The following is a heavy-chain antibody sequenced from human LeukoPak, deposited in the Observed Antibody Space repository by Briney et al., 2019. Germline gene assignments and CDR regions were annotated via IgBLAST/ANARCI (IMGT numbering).Heavy chain of an antibody. Sequence: GGSLRLSCAASGFSFSSYGMPWVRQAPGKGLEWVAVMSYDGSKEYYADSVKGRFTISRDNSKNTLYLQMNSLRAEDTAVYYCAKPPYDSSGYYQSTFGYWGQGTLVTVSS. D-gene: IGHD3-22*01. CDR3: AKPPYDSSGYYQSTFGY. J-gene: IGHJ4*02. CDR1: GFSFSSYG. V-gene: IGHV3-30*18. CDR2: MSYDGSKE.